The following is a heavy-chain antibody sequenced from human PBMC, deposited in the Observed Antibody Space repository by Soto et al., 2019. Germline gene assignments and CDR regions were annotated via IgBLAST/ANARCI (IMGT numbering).Heavy chain of an antibody. D-gene: IGHD6-19*01. CDR3: ARDAQNHSSGWYDY. CDR2: ISYDGSNK. J-gene: IGHJ4*02. Sequence: PGGSLRLSCAASGFTFSSYGMHWVRQAPGKGLEWVAVISYDGSNKYYADSVKGRFTISRDNSKNTLYLQMNSLRAEDTAVYYCARDAQNHSSGWYDYWGQGTLVTVSS. CDR1: GFTFSSYG. V-gene: IGHV3-30*03.